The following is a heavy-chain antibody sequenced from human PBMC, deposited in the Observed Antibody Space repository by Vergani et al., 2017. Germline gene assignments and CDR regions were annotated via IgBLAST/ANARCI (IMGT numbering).Heavy chain of an antibody. CDR2: IIPIFGTA. V-gene: IGHV1-69*01. CDR1: GGTFSSYA. CDR3: ARGDGTGMIVPTDPRPGYYYYMDV. J-gene: IGHJ6*03. D-gene: IGHD3-22*01. Sequence: QVQLVQSGAEVKKPGSSVKVSCKASGGTFSSYAISWVRQAPGQGLEWMGGIIPIFGTANYAQKFQGRVTITADESTSTAYMELSSLRSEDTAVYYCARGDGTGMIVPTDPRPGYYYYMDVWGKGTTVTV.